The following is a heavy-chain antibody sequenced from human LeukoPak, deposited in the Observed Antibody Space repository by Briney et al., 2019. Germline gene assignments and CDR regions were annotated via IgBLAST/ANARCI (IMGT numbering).Heavy chain of an antibody. CDR2: IYYSGST. D-gene: IGHD1-26*01. J-gene: IGHJ4*02. CDR1: GGSISSYY. Sequence: SETLSLTCTVSGGSISSYYWSWIRQPPGKGLEWIGYIYYSGSTNYNPSLKSRVTISVDTSKNQFSLKLSSVTAADTAVYYCASGFDVGVDYWGQGTLVTVSS. CDR3: ASGFDVGVDY. V-gene: IGHV4-59*12.